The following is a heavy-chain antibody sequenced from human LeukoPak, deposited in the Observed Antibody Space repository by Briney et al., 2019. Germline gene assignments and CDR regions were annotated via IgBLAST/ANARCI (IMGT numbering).Heavy chain of an antibody. J-gene: IGHJ4*02. CDR1: GFTFSDSF. V-gene: IGHV3-11*04. CDR3: ASSSGWYQGY. Sequence: GGSLRLSCEASGFTFSDSFMSWIRQAPGKGLAWIAYISSRSRTTHYADSVKGRFTISRDNSKNTLYLQMNSLRAEDTAVYYCASSSGWYQGYWGQGTLVTVSS. CDR2: ISSRSRTT. D-gene: IGHD6-19*01.